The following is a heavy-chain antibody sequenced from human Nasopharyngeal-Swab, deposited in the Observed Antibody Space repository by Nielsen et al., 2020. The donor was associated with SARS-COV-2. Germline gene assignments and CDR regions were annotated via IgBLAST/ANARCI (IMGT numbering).Heavy chain of an antibody. CDR2: IYYSGST. D-gene: IGHD2-15*01. V-gene: IGHV4-30-4*01. Sequence: RQAPGKGLEWIGYIYYSGSTHYNPSLKSRVTISVDTSKNQFSLKLSSVTAADTAVYYCARAVVWVGAAPSAVWGYFDYWGQGTLVTVSS. J-gene: IGHJ4*02. CDR3: ARAVVWVGAAPSAVWGYFDY.